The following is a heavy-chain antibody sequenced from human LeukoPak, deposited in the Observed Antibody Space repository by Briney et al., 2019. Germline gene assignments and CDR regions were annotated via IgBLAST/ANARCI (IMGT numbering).Heavy chain of an antibody. CDR3: GRDFGLSGTKRSFDL. D-gene: IGHD1-26*01. V-gene: IGHV3-11*01. CDR1: GFTFSDYY. Sequence: GGSLRLSCAASGFTFSDYYMGWIRQAPGKGLEWLSYINCSGSIIFYADSVKGRFTISRDNAKNSLSLQMNSLRAEDTAVYYCGRDFGLSGTKRSFDLWRQGTMVTVSS. CDR2: INCSGSII. J-gene: IGHJ3*01.